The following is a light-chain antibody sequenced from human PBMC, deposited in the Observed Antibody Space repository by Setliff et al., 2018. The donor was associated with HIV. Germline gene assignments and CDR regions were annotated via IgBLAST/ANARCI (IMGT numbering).Light chain of an antibody. Sequence: QSALTQPPSVSGSPGQSVTISCTGTSSDVGSYNRVSWYQQPPGTAPKLMIYDVSNRPSGVSDRFSGSKSGYTASLTISGLQAEDEADYYCSSYTSSNSVVFGGGTQLTVL. V-gene: IGLV2-18*02. CDR1: SSDVGSYNR. CDR3: SSYTSSNSVV. CDR2: DVS. J-gene: IGLJ2*01.